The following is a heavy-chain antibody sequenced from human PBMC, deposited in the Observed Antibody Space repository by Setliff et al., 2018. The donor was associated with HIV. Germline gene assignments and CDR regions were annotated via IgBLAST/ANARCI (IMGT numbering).Heavy chain of an antibody. J-gene: IGHJ4*02. CDR3: AKELAASGLGYFDS. D-gene: IGHD3-22*01. Sequence: GGSLRLSCAASGFTVSSNYMSWVRQAPGKGLEWVSVIYGGGTTHYADSVKGRFTISRDNSKNTVYLQMNSLRAEDTAEYYCAKELAASGLGYFDSWGRGILVTVSS. CDR1: GFTVSSNY. CDR2: IYGGGTT. V-gene: IGHV3-53*01.